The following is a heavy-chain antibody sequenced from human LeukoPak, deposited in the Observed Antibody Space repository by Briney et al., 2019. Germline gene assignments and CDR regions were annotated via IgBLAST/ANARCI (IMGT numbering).Heavy chain of an antibody. V-gene: IGHV3-33*01. Sequence: GGSLTLSCAASGLTFSSYGMHWVRQAPGKGLEWVAVIWYDGSNKYYADSVKGRFTISRHNSKNTLYLQMNSLRAEDTAVYYCARDFDSSGWYGYYFDYWGQGTLVTVSS. CDR3: ARDFDSSGWYGYYFDY. CDR1: GLTFSSYG. J-gene: IGHJ4*02. D-gene: IGHD6-19*01. CDR2: IWYDGSNK.